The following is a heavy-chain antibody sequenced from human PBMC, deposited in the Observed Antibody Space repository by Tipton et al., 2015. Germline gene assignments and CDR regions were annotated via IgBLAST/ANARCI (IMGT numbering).Heavy chain of an antibody. J-gene: IGHJ6*02. D-gene: IGHD5-24*01. V-gene: IGHV4-61*01. CDR3: ARDLEHGMDV. Sequence: TLSLTCTVSGGSVISGNYYWSWIRQTPGKGLEWIGYISQRDGTNYNPSLKSRVTISTDTSKNQFFLNLTSVTAADTAVYFCARDLEHGMDVWGHGTTVTVS. CDR1: GGSVISGNYY. CDR2: ISQRDGT.